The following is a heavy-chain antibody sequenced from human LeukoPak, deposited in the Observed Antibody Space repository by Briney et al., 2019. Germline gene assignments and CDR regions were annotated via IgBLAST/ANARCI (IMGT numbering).Heavy chain of an antibody. J-gene: IGHJ4*02. V-gene: IGHV4-4*02. CDR2: ISLRGLT. D-gene: IGHD1-26*01. Sequence: SGTLSLTCGVSGGSISGTNWWSWVRQPPGQGLEWIGEISLRGLTNYNPSLRSRLTMSLDESKNQVSLNLTSVTDADTAVYYCSRESGPFSPFGFWGQGTLVSVHS. CDR1: GGSISGTNW. CDR3: SRESGPFSPFGF.